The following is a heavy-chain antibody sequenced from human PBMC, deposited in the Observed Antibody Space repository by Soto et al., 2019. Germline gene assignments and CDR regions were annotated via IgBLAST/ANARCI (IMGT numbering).Heavy chain of an antibody. CDR2: IGSKAYGGTT. D-gene: IGHD2-2*01. Sequence: GGSLRLSCTASGFTFGDYAMSWFRQAPGKGLEWVGFIGSKAYGGTTEYAASVKGRFTISRDDSKSIAYLQMNSLKTEDTAVYYCTTSHEIILVVPPAETKGGYYYYMDVWGKGTTVTVSS. J-gene: IGHJ6*03. V-gene: IGHV3-49*03. CDR3: TTSHEIILVVPPAETKGGYYYYMDV. CDR1: GFTFGDYA.